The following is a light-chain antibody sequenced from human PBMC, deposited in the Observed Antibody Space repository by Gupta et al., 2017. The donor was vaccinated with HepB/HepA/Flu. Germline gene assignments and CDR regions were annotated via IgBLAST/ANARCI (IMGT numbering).Light chain of an antibody. Sequence: EIVLTQSPGTLSLSPGERATLSCRASQSVSSSYVHWYQQKPGQAPRLIIYAGSSRATGVPDRFSGSGSGTDFTLTISRLEPEDFAVYYCQQYGSLTWTFGQGTKVEMK. CDR3: QQYGSLTWT. J-gene: IGKJ1*01. CDR2: AGS. CDR1: QSVSSSY. V-gene: IGKV3-20*01.